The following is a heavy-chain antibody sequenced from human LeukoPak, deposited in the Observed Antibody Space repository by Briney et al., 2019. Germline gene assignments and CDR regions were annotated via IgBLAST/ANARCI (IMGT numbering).Heavy chain of an antibody. CDR2: MKGSEE. CDR1: GFIFSSYW. Sequence: PGGSLRLSCAASGFIFSSYWMRWVRQAPGKGLEGGAKMKGSEENYVYTVKGGVTISRDKEKNEKYLQMKSLRVDDTAVYYCTRWARYCSEGSCYSWFDPWGQGTLVTVST. D-gene: IGHD2-15*01. CDR3: TRWARYCSEGSCYSWFDP. J-gene: IGHJ5*02. V-gene: IGHV3-7*01.